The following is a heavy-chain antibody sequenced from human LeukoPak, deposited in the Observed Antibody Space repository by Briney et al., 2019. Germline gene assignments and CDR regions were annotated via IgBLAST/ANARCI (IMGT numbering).Heavy chain of an antibody. D-gene: IGHD6-13*01. V-gene: IGHV3-30*18. CDR3: AKDHLGYSSSWYYLDY. J-gene: IGHJ4*02. CDR1: GFTFSSYG. Sequence: GGSLRLSCAASGFTFSSYGMHWVRQAPGKGLEWVAVISYDGSNKYYADSVKGRFTISRDNSKNTLYLQMNSLRAEDTAVYYCAKDHLGYSSSWYYLDYWGQGTLVTVSS. CDR2: ISYDGSNK.